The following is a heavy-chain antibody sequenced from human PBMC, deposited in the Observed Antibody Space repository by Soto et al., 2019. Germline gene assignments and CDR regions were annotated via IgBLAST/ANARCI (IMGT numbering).Heavy chain of an antibody. Sequence: GGSLRLSCAASGFTSSNYWMHWVRQAPGKGLVWVSRIKSDGSSTSYADSVKGRFTISRDNAKNTLYLQMNSLRAEDTAVYYCARDDVLIDYWGQGTLVTVSS. V-gene: IGHV3-74*01. J-gene: IGHJ4*02. CDR3: ARDDVLIDY. CDR2: IKSDGSST. CDR1: GFTSSNYW. D-gene: IGHD3-9*01.